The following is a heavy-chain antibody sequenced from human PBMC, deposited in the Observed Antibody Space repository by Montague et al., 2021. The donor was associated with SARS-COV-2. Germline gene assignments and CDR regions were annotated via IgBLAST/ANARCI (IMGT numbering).Heavy chain of an antibody. CDR2: INQSGRT. V-gene: IGHV4-34*01. J-gene: IGHJ4*02. CDR3: ARRGSSVGGVTVSAELDY. D-gene: IGHD3-16*01. CDR1: GGSFSGYY. Sequence: SETLSLTCAVYGGSFSGYYWSWIRQPPEKGLEWIGEINQSGRTNNNPSLTSRVIISVDTSTNQFSLKLSSVTAADTAVYYCARRGSSVGGVTVSAELDYWGQGILVIVSS.